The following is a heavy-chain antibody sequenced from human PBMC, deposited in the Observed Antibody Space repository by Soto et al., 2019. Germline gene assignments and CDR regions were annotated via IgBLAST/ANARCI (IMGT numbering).Heavy chain of an antibody. D-gene: IGHD6-19*01. CDR2: ISSSSSTI. J-gene: IGHJ4*02. CDR1: GFTFSSYS. Sequence: EVQLVESGGGLVQPGGSLRLSCAASGFTFSSYSMNWVRQAPGKGLEWVSYISSSSSTIYYADSVKGRFTISRDNAKNSLYLQMKSLRAEDTAVYYCARELSSGWDYYFDYWGQGTLVTVSS. CDR3: ARELSSGWDYYFDY. V-gene: IGHV3-48*01.